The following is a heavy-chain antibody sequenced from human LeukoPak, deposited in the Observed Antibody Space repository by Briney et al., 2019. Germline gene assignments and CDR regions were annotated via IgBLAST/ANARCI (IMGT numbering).Heavy chain of an antibody. CDR3: ARGAPYDSSGYQTPVDY. CDR2: ISYDGSNK. Sequence: GGSLRLSCAASGFTFRSYAMHWVRQAPGKGLEWVAVISYDGSNKYYADSVKGRFTICRDNSKNTLYLQMNSLGAEDTAVYYCARGAPYDSSGYQTPVDYWGQGTLVTVSS. V-gene: IGHV3-30*01. J-gene: IGHJ4*02. CDR1: GFTFRSYA. D-gene: IGHD3-22*01.